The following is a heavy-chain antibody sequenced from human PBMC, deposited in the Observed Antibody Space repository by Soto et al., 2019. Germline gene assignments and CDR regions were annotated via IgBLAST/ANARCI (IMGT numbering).Heavy chain of an antibody. CDR2: ISSSGSYI. CDR3: ASSPNVLLWFGERGVFDY. J-gene: IGHJ4*02. V-gene: IGHV3-21*01. CDR1: GFTFTTYS. D-gene: IGHD3-10*01. Sequence: EVQLVESGGGLVKPGGSLRLSCAASGFTFTTYSMTWVRQAPGKGLEWVSSISSSGSYIYYADSVKGRFTISRDNAKNSLYLQMNSLRPEDTAVYYCASSPNVLLWFGERGVFDYWGQGTLVTVSS.